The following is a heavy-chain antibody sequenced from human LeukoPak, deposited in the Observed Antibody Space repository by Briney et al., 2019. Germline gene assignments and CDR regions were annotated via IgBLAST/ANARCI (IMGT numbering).Heavy chain of an antibody. D-gene: IGHD5-24*01. J-gene: IGHJ4*02. CDR1: GFTFSSYA. CDR2: ISGSGGST. CDR3: AKDETRVEMATSRVYYFDY. V-gene: IGHV3-23*01. Sequence: GGSLRLSCAASGFTFSSYAMSWVRQAPGKGLEWVSAISGSGGSTYYADSVKGRFTISRDNFKNTLYLQMNSLRAEDTAVYYCAKDETRVEMATSRVYYFDYWGQGTLVTVSS.